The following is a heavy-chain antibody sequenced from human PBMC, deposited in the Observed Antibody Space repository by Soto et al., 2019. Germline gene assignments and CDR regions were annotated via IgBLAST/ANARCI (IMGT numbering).Heavy chain of an antibody. Sequence: GGSLRLSCAASGFTFSSYSMNWVRQAPGKGLEWVSSISSSSIYIYYADSVKGRFTISRDNAKNSLYLQMNSLRAEDTALYYCARVMATVTPQDYYYYMDVWGKGTTVTVSS. CDR1: GFTFSSYS. V-gene: IGHV3-21*01. CDR3: ARVMATVTPQDYYYYMDV. J-gene: IGHJ6*03. CDR2: ISSSSIYI. D-gene: IGHD4-17*01.